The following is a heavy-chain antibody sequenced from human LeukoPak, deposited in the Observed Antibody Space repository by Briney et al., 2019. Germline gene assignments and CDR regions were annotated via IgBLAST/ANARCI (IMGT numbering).Heavy chain of an antibody. Sequence: ASVKVSCKASGYTFINYYMHWVRQAPGQGLEWMGIINPSGGSTRYAQKFQGRVSMTRDTSTSTVYMELSSLRSEDTAVYYCATDQSSYGWNAHYWGQGTLVTVSS. J-gene: IGHJ4*02. CDR3: ATDQSSYGWNAHY. CDR2: INPSGGST. D-gene: IGHD5-18*01. V-gene: IGHV1-46*01. CDR1: GYTFINYY.